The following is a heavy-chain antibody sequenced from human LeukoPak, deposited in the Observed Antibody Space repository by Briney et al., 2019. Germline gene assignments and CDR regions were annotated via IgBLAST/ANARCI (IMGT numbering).Heavy chain of an antibody. D-gene: IGHD5-12*01. Sequence: SETLSLTCNVSGGSISSHYWSWIRQPPGKGLEWIGYIYYSGSTNYNPSLKSRVTISVDTSKNQFSLKLSSVTAADTAVYYCARGGYDYPTDFDYWGQGTLVTVSS. V-gene: IGHV4-59*11. CDR1: GGSISSHY. CDR2: IYYSGST. J-gene: IGHJ4*02. CDR3: ARGGYDYPTDFDY.